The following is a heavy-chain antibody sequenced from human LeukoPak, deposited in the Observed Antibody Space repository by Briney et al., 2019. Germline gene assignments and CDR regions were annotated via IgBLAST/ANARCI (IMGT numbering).Heavy chain of an antibody. CDR3: ARDRRAAAGTRPDY. D-gene: IGHD6-13*01. V-gene: IGHV3-33*01. Sequence: PGRSLRLSCAASGFTFSSYGMHWVRQAPGKGLEWVAVIWYDGSNKYYADSVKGRFTISRDNSKNTLYLQMNSLRAEDTAVYYCARDRRAAAGTRPDYWGQGTLVTVSS. CDR2: IWYDGSNK. CDR1: GFTFSSYG. J-gene: IGHJ4*02.